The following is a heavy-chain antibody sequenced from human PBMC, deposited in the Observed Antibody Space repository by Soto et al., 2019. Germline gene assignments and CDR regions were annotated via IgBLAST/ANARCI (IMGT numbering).Heavy chain of an antibody. CDR2: IYYSGST. Sequence: PSETLSLTCTVSGGSISSYYWSWLRQPPGKGLEWIGYIYYSGSTNYNPSLKSRVTISVDTSKNQFSLKLSSVTAADTAVYYCARGDMVRGVTPFDYWGQGTLVTVS. J-gene: IGHJ4*02. D-gene: IGHD3-10*01. V-gene: IGHV4-59*01. CDR3: ARGDMVRGVTPFDY. CDR1: GGSISSYY.